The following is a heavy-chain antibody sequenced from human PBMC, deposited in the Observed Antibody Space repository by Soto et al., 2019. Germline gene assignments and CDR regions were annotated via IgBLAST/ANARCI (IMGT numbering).Heavy chain of an antibody. V-gene: IGHV4-31*03. CDR1: GGSISSGGYY. CDR3: AGGWMGGDFWSGYLYYYYGMDV. CDR2: IYYSGST. J-gene: IGHJ6*02. D-gene: IGHD3-3*01. Sequence: PSETLSLTCTVSGGSISSGGYYWSWIRQHPGKGLEWIGYIYYSGSTYYNPSLKSRVTISVDTSKNQFSLKLSSVTAADTAVYYCAGGWMGGDFWSGYLYYYYGMDVWGQGTTVTVSS.